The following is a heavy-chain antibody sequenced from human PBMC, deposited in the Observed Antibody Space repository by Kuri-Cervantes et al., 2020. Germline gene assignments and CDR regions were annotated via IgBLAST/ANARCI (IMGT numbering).Heavy chain of an antibody. D-gene: IGHD3-9*01. CDR2: INPSGGST. Sequence: ASVKVSCKASGYTFTSYYMHWVRQAPGQGLEWMGIINPSGGSTSYAQKFQGRVTMTRDTSTSTVYMELSSLRSEDTAVYYCAKDGYDILTFLVSWGQGTLVTVSS. CDR1: GYTFTSYY. V-gene: IGHV1-46*01. CDR3: AKDGYDILTFLVS. J-gene: IGHJ5*02.